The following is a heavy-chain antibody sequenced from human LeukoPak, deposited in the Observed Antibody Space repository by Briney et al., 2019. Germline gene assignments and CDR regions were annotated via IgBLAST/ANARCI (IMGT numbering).Heavy chain of an antibody. CDR1: GFTVSSNY. D-gene: IGHD3-22*01. CDR3: AKDPDYYDSSGYYQSPHHYFDY. CDR2: IYSGGST. V-gene: IGHV3-53*01. Sequence: GGSLRLSCAASGFTVSSNYMSWVRQAPGKGLEWVSVIYSGGSTYYADSVKGRFTISRDNSKNTLYLQMNSLRAEDTAVYYCAKDPDYYDSSGYYQSPHHYFDYWGQGTLVTVSS. J-gene: IGHJ4*02.